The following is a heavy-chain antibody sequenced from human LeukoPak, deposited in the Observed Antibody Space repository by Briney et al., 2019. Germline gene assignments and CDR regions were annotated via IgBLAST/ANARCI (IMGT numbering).Heavy chain of an antibody. Sequence: ASVKVSCKASGYTFTGYYMHWVRQAPGQGLEWMGWINPSSGGANYAQKFQGRVTMTRDTYIGTAYMELSGLRSDDTAVYYCARPHDFLTGYDGMNWFDPWGQGTLVTVSS. CDR1: GYTFTGYY. J-gene: IGHJ5*02. CDR3: ARPHDFLTGYDGMNWFDP. V-gene: IGHV1-2*02. D-gene: IGHD3-9*01. CDR2: INPSSGGA.